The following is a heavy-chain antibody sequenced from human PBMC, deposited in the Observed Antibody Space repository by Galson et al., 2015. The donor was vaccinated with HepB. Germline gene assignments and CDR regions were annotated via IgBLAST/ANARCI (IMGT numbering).Heavy chain of an antibody. CDR3: ARDRPHTAMLIDY. CDR2: IKQDGGEK. CDR1: GFTFSNYW. D-gene: IGHD5-18*01. Sequence: SLRLSCAASGFTFSNYWMSWVRQAPGEGLEWVANIKQDGGEKYYVDSVKGRFTISRDNAKNSLYLQMSSLRAEDTAVYYCARDRPHTAMLIDYWGQGILVTVSS. V-gene: IGHV3-7*01. J-gene: IGHJ4*02.